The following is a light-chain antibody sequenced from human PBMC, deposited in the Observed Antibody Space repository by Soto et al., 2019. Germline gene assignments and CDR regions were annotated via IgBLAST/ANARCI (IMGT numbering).Light chain of an antibody. CDR1: NSNIGNNY. J-gene: IGLJ2*01. Sequence: QSVLTQPPSVSAAPGQKVTISCSGSNSNIGNNYVSWYQHLPGTAPKLLIYDNNQRFSGIPDRFSGSKSGTSATLGITGLQTGDEADYYCGTWDNSLSAGVFGGGTKVTVL. V-gene: IGLV1-51*01. CDR2: DNN. CDR3: GTWDNSLSAGV.